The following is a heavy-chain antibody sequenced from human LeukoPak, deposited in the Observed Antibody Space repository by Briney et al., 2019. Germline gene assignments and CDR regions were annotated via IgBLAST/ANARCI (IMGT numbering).Heavy chain of an antibody. CDR1: GGSFNAYA. V-gene: IGHV1-69*05. Sequence: ASVKVSCKASGGSFNAYAISWVRQAPGQGLEWMGGIIPIFGTSNYAQKLQGRVTISTDESTSTAYMEVSSLRSEDTAIYYCARWLDASMETAYDYWGQGTLVTVSS. D-gene: IGHD5-24*01. CDR2: IIPIFGTS. J-gene: IGHJ4*02. CDR3: ARWLDASMETAYDY.